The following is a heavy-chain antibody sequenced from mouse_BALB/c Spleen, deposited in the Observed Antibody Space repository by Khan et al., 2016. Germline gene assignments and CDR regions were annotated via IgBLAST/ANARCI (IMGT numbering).Heavy chain of an antibody. V-gene: IGHV1-82*01. CDR1: GYAFSSSW. CDR2: IYPGDGDT. D-gene: IGHD1-2*01. CDR3: AGSGGYVGWFAY. Sequence: QVQLQQSGPELVKPGASVKISCKASGYAFSSSWMNWVKQRPGQGLEWIGRIYPGDGDTNYNGKFKGKATLTADKSSSTDYMQLSSLTSVDSAVCFCAGSGGYVGWFAYWGQGTLVTVAA. J-gene: IGHJ3*01.